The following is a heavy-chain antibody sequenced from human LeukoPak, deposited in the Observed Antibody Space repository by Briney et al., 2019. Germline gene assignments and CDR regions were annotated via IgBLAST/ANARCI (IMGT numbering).Heavy chain of an antibody. V-gene: IGHV4-39*07. CDR3: ARNIAVAGRGDYMDV. CDR1: GGSISSSSYY. CDR2: IYYSGST. D-gene: IGHD6-19*01. J-gene: IGHJ6*03. Sequence: SETLSLTCTVSGGSISSSSYYWGWIRQPPGKGLEWIGSIYYSGSTNYNPSLKSRVTISVDTSKNQFSLKLSSVTAADTAVYYCARNIAVAGRGDYMDVWGKGTTVTISS.